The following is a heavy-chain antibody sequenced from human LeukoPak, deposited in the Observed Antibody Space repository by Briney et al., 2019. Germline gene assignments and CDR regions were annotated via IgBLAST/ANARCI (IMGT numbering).Heavy chain of an antibody. Sequence: GGSLRLSCAASGFTFSSYSMNWVRQAPGKGLEWVSSISSSSSYIYYADSVKGRFTISRDNAKNPLYLQMNSLRAEDTAVYYCARHWGYYYMDVWGKGTTVTVSS. CDR2: ISSSSSYI. V-gene: IGHV3-21*01. D-gene: IGHD7-27*01. J-gene: IGHJ6*03. CDR1: GFTFSSYS. CDR3: ARHWGYYYMDV.